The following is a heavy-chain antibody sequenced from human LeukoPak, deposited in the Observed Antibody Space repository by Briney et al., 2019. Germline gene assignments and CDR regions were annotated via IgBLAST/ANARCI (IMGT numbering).Heavy chain of an antibody. D-gene: IGHD2-15*01. CDR1: GGSISSYY. CDR2: IYYSGST. J-gene: IGHJ4*02. V-gene: IGHV4-59*01. CDR3: ARVGSRCSGGSCYAGSWDY. Sequence: SETLSLTSTVSGGSISSYYWSWIRQPPGKGLEWIGYIYYSGSTNYNPSLKSRVTISVDTSKNQFSLKLSSVTAADTAVYYCARVGSRCSGGSCYAGSWDYWGQGTLVTVSS.